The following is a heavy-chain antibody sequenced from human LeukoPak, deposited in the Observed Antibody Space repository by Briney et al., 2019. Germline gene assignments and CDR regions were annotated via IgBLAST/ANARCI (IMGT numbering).Heavy chain of an antibody. CDR1: GYTFTSNY. J-gene: IGHJ6*03. D-gene: IGHD3-9*01. Sequence: ASVKVSCKAFGYTFTSNYMHWVRQAPGQGLEWMGVISPSGGSTTYAQKFQGRVTLTRDMSTSTDYLELSSLRSEDTAVYYCARAHLKSRYFDWFNYYYYMDVWGKGTTVTVSS. CDR3: ARAHLKSRYFDWFNYYYYMDV. V-gene: IGHV1-46*01. CDR2: ISPSGGST.